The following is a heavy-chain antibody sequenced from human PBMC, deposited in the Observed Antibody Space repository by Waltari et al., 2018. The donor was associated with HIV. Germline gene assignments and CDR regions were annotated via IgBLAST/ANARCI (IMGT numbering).Heavy chain of an antibody. CDR2: MSYSGST. J-gene: IGHJ5*02. V-gene: IGHV4-39*01. D-gene: IGHD4-4*01. Sequence: QLQLQESGPGLVKSSDPLSLSCTVSGGSMTSSSSYWGWIRQPPGKGLEWIGSMSYSGSTYNNASLRSRLTISVDTSKNQFSLKLTSVTAADTAMYYCARSFSGYSNYFDPWGQGTLVTVSS. CDR1: GGSMTSSSSY. CDR3: ARSFSGYSNYFDP.